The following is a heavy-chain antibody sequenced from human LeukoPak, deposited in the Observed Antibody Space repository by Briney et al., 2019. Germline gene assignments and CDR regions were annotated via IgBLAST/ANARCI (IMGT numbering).Heavy chain of an antibody. J-gene: IGHJ4*02. CDR3: VRLRRNSDSSGYFYYYDN. Sequence: PGGALRLSCAPCVFVFSSYSFNWVRRAPGTALKWVASVNTVSSYRYYADSVRGRFTISRDNAKNSVLLQMNSLRAEDMAMYYCVRLRRNSDSSGYFYYYDNWGQGTLVTVSS. D-gene: IGHD3-22*01. CDR1: VFVFSSYS. V-gene: IGHV3-21*01. CDR2: VNTVSSYR.